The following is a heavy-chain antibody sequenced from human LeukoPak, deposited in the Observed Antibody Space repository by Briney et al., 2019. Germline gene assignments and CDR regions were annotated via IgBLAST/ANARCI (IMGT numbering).Heavy chain of an antibody. J-gene: IGHJ4*02. CDR2: ISTDGSST. CDR1: GFPFTTYW. Sequence: PGGSLTPSCSASGFPFTTYWMHWVRQPPGKGLVWGSRISTDGSSTSYADSVKGRFTISRDNSENTLYVEMNSLRAEDTAIYYCAKSRSGSANWALRIFDNWGQGTLVSVSS. D-gene: IGHD3-10*01. V-gene: IGHV3-74*01. CDR3: AKSRSGSANWALRIFDN.